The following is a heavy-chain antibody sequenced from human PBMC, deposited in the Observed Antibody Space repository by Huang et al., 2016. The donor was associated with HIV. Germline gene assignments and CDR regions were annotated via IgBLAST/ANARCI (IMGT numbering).Heavy chain of an antibody. J-gene: IGHJ4*02. CDR3: ACRPEMVTTFFDY. CDR1: GGIFNTQV. V-gene: IGHV1-69*01. CDR2: IISIFGTT. Sequence: QVQLVQSGAEVKKPGSSVKVSCKVSGGIFNTQVITWVRQAPGQGLEWVGGIISIFGTTKYAQKCQGRVTITADDSTNTAHLELTRLEFEDTAVYYCACRPEMVTTFFDYWGQGTLVTVSS. D-gene: IGHD5-18*01.